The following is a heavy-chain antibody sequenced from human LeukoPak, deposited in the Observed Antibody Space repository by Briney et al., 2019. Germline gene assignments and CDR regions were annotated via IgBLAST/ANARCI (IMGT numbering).Heavy chain of an antibody. Sequence: SETLSLTCTVSGGSISSGGYYWSWIRQHPGQGLEWIGYIYNSESTYYNPSLKSRVTISVDTSKNQFSLKLSSVTAADTAVYYCARDSDYYDSSGIRNWGQGTLVTVSS. V-gene: IGHV4-31*03. CDR1: GGSISSGGYY. J-gene: IGHJ4*02. CDR2: IYNSEST. D-gene: IGHD3-22*01. CDR3: ARDSDYYDSSGIRN.